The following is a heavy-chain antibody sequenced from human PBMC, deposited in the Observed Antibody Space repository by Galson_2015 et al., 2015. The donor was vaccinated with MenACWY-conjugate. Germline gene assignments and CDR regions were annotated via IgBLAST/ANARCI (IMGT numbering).Heavy chain of an antibody. CDR2: TCSGTRT. D-gene: IGHD3-16*01. V-gene: IGHV3-53*01. Sequence: SLRLSCAASGFTVSTNCMSWVRQAPGKGLEWVSITCSGTRTFYADSVKGRFTISGDNSQNTVYLQMNSLRAEDTAMYYCARSGVGFGERWLDPWGQGTLVTVSS. J-gene: IGHJ5*02. CDR1: GFTVSTNC. CDR3: ARSGVGFGERWLDP.